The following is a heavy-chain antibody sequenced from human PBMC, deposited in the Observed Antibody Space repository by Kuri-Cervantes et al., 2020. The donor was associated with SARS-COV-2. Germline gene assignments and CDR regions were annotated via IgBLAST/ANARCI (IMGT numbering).Heavy chain of an antibody. V-gene: IGHV3-23*01. J-gene: IGHJ4*02. CDR1: GFTFSSYA. Sequence: GESPKISCAASGFTFSSYAMSWVRQAPGKGLEWVSAISGSGGSTYYADSVKGRFTISRDNSKNTLYLQMNSLRAEDTAVYYCAKDSRLKWELEEYYFDYWGQGTLVTVSS. D-gene: IGHD1-26*01. CDR2: ISGSGGST. CDR3: AKDSRLKWELEEYYFDY.